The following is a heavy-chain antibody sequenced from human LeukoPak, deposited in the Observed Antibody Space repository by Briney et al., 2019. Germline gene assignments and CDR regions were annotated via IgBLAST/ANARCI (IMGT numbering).Heavy chain of an antibody. V-gene: IGHV4-39*01. CDR1: SGSISSSTYY. D-gene: IGHD4-23*01. J-gene: IGHJ4*02. CDR3: ARPADYGGDFDY. Sequence: PSETLSLTCAVSSGSISSSTYYWGWIRQPPGKGLEWIGSIYHSGRTYYNPSLKSRVTISVDTSKNQFSLKLSSVTAADTAVYYCARPADYGGDFDYWGQGALVTVSS. CDR2: IYHSGRT.